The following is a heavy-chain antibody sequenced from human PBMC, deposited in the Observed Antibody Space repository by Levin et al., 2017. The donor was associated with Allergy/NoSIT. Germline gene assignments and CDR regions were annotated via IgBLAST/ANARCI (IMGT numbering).Heavy chain of an antibody. Sequence: SSETLSLTCAVSGGSIGSSDWWSWVRQPPGKGLEWTGEIFHSGTTNYNPSLKSRVILSVDKSKNHFSLHLSSVTAADTAVYYCARVTYSVVVDANGHGSYHYYLDVWGKGTTVTVSS. CDR3: ARVTYSVVVDANGHGSYHYYLDV. J-gene: IGHJ6*03. D-gene: IGHD2-15*01. V-gene: IGHV4-4*02. CDR2: IFHSGTT. CDR1: GGSIGSSDW.